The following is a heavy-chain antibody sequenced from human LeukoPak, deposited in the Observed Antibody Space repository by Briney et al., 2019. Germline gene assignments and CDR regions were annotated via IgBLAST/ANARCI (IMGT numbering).Heavy chain of an antibody. CDR3: ARVLLTSDRGYSGYDDYWYFDL. J-gene: IGHJ2*01. Sequence: QPGGSLRLSCAVSGFSLSDHYMDWVRQAPGKGLEWIGRSRSKAKSYTTEYIASVKGRFTISRDDSKNSLYLQMNSLKTEDTAVYYCARVLLTSDRGYSGYDDYWYFDLWGRGTLVTASS. V-gene: IGHV3-72*01. CDR2: SRSKAKSYTT. CDR1: GFSLSDHY. D-gene: IGHD5-12*01.